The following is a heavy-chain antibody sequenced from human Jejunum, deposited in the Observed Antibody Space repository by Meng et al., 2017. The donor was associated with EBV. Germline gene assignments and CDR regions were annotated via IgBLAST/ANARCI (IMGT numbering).Heavy chain of an antibody. J-gene: IGHJ4*02. CDR1: GFTFSSYW. V-gene: IGHV3-74*01. D-gene: IGHD6-25*01. Sequence: GGALVQPGGSLRLSCAASGFTFSSYWMHWVRQAPGQGLVWVSRTNEDGRITNYADSVKGRFTISRDNTKNTLYLQMNSLRAEDTAVYFCSRDLAGSDDDWGQGTLVTVSS. CDR3: SRDLAGSDDD. CDR2: TNEDGRIT.